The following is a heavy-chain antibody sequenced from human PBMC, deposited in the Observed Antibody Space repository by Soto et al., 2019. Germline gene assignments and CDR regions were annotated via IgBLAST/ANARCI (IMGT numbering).Heavy chain of an antibody. J-gene: IGHJ4*02. CDR1: GFTFSGSA. Sequence: PGGSLRLSCAASGFTFSGSAIHWVRQASGKGLEWGARIRTKSNVYATTYAASVKGRFTISRDESKNMAYLQMNGLKTEDTAMYYCSRVEYVTSSPIGWGQGT. CDR2: IRTKSNVYAT. D-gene: IGHD6-6*01. CDR3: SRVEYVTSSPIG. V-gene: IGHV3-73*01.